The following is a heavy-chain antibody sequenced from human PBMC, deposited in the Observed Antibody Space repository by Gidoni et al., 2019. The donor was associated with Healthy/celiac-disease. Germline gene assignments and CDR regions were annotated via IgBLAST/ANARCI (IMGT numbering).Heavy chain of an antibody. CDR2: ISSSSNYI. CDR3: ARDRSAMIAYDAFDI. J-gene: IGHJ3*02. D-gene: IGHD3-22*01. Sequence: EVQLVESGGGLVKPGGSLRLSGAASGFTFSSYSMNWVRQAPGKGLEWVSSISSSSNYIYYADSVKGRFTISRDNAKNSLHLQMNSLRAEDTAVYYCARDRSAMIAYDAFDIWGQGTMVTISS. V-gene: IGHV3-21*01. CDR1: GFTFSSYS.